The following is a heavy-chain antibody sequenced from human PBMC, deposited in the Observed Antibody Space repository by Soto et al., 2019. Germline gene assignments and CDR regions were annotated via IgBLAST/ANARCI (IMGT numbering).Heavy chain of an antibody. Sequence: GGSLRLSCAASGFTFSSYGMHWVRQAPGKGLEWVAVIWYDGSNKYYADSVKGRFTISRDNSKNTLYLQMNSLRAEDTAVYYCARLGFRELLYDYWGQGTLVTVSS. J-gene: IGHJ4*02. V-gene: IGHV3-33*01. CDR1: GFTFSSYG. D-gene: IGHD3-10*01. CDR3: ARLGFRELLYDY. CDR2: IWYDGSNK.